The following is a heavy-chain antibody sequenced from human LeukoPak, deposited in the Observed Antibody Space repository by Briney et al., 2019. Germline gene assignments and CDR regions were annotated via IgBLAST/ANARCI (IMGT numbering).Heavy chain of an antibody. J-gene: IGHJ4*02. D-gene: IGHD5-18*01. Sequence: GGSLRLSCAASGFTFNNYAMSWVRQAPGKGLEWVSAISGSGGSTFYADSMKGRFTISRDNSKNTLYLQMNSLRAEDTAVYYCAKDRQCSYGYPVYFEYWGQGTLVTVSS. V-gene: IGHV3-23*01. CDR2: ISGSGGST. CDR3: AKDRQCSYGYPVYFEY. CDR1: GFTFNNYA.